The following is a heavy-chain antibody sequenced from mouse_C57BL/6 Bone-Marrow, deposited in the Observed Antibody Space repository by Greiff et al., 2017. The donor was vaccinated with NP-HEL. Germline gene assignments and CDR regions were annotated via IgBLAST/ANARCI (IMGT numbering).Heavy chain of an antibody. V-gene: IGHV5-16*01. CDR1: GFTFSDYY. CDR3: AREGGLRRRTYAMDY. Sequence: EVKVVESEGGLVQPGSSMKLSCTASGFTFSDYYMAWVRQVPEKGLEWVANINYDGSSTYYLDSLKSRFIISRDNATNILYLQMSSLKSEDTATYYCAREGGLRRRTYAMDYWGQGTSVTVSS. J-gene: IGHJ4*01. D-gene: IGHD2-4*01. CDR2: INYDGSST.